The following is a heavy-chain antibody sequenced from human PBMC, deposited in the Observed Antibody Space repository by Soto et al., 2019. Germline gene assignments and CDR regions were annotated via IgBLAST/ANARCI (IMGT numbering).Heavy chain of an antibody. CDR1: GYTFTGYY. Sequence: QVQLEQSGAEVKKPGASVKVSCKASGYTFTGYYVHWVRQAPGQGLEWLGIINPSGGRTSYGQTLQGRITVTRDTSTSTVYMQLSSLRSEDTAVYYCARENGDYDILTDYYPYYYYGMDVWGQGTTVTVSS. J-gene: IGHJ6*02. CDR2: INPSGGRT. CDR3: ARENGDYDILTDYYPYYYYGMDV. V-gene: IGHV1-46*01. D-gene: IGHD3-9*01.